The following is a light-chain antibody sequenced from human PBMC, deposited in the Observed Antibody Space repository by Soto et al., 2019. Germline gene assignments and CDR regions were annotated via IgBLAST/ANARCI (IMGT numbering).Light chain of an antibody. Sequence: DIVMTQSPLSLPVTPGEPASISCRSSQSLMHSNGYTYLDWYLQKPGQSPQLLIYLGSNRASGVPDRFSGSGSGTDFTLKISRVEAEDIGVYYCMQALQTPFTFGLGTRLEIK. CDR2: LGS. CDR3: MQALQTPFT. J-gene: IGKJ5*01. CDR1: QSLMHSNGYTY. V-gene: IGKV2-28*01.